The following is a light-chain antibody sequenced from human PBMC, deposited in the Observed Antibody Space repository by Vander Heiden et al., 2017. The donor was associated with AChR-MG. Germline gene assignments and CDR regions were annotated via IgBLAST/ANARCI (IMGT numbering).Light chain of an antibody. V-gene: IGKV3-11*01. CDR2: DAS. CDR3: QQRRSWPLT. Sequence: EIVLTQSPVTLSLSPGERATLSCRASQSVASYLAWYQQKPGQAPRLLIYDASNRATGIPTRFSGSGSGTDFTLTISSLEPEDFAVYYCQQRRSWPLTFGGGTNVEIK. J-gene: IGKJ4*01. CDR1: QSVASY.